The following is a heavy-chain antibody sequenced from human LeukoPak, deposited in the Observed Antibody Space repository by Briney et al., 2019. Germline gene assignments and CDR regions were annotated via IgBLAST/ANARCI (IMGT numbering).Heavy chain of an antibody. Sequence: SETLSLTCTVSGGSISSSSYYWGWIRQPPGKGLEWIGSIYYSGSTYYNPSLKSRVTISVDTSKNQFSLKLSSVTAADTAVYYCARDPTGSSTSGAFDYWGQGTLVTVSS. V-gene: IGHV4-39*07. D-gene: IGHD2-2*01. J-gene: IGHJ4*02. CDR1: GGSISSSSYY. CDR2: IYYSGST. CDR3: ARDPTGSSTSGAFDY.